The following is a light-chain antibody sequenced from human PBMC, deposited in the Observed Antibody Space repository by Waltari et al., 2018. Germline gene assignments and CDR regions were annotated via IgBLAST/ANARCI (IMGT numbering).Light chain of an antibody. J-gene: IGKJ2*03. CDR1: QSLVYSNGNTY. CDR2: EVS. V-gene: IGKV2-30*01. Sequence: DVVMTQSPLSLPITPGQPASISCRSSQSLVYSNGNTYLSWYQQKPGQPPRRLIYEVSNQDSGVPDRFSGSGAGTDFTPKISRVEAEDVGVYYCGQGSHLPYSFGQGTKVEIK. CDR3: GQGSHLPYS.